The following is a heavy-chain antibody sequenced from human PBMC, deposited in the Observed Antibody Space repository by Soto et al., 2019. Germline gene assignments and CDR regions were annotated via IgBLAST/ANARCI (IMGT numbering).Heavy chain of an antibody. D-gene: IGHD3-3*01. CDR1: GGSIGSYY. V-gene: IGHV4-59*01. J-gene: IGHJ5*02. Sequence: SETLSLTCTVSGGSIGSYYWSWIRQPPGKGLEWIGYIYYSGSTNYNPSLKSRVTISVDTSKNQFSLKLSSVTAADTAVYYCAGWSYDFWSGYYESRWFDPWGQGTLVTVSS. CDR2: IYYSGST. CDR3: AGWSYDFWSGYYESRWFDP.